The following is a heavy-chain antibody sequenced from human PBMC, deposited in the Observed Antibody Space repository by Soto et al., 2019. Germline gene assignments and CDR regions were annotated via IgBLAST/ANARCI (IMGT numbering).Heavy chain of an antibody. CDR1: GYTFTSYG. Sequence: GSVKVSCKASGYTFTSYGISWVRQAPGQGLEWMGWISAYNGNTNYAQKLQGRVTMTTDTSTSTAYMELRSLRSDDTAVYYCARDPGPIKVATPDAFDIWGQGTMVTVSS. CDR3: ARDPGPIKVATPDAFDI. D-gene: IGHD5-12*01. J-gene: IGHJ3*02. CDR2: ISAYNGNT. V-gene: IGHV1-18*01.